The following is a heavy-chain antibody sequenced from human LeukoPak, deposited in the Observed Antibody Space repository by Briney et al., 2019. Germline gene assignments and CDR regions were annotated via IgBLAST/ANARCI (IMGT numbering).Heavy chain of an antibody. D-gene: IGHD2-2*01. CDR1: GFTFSSYS. Sequence: PGGSLRLSCAASGFTFSSYSMNWVRQAPGKGLEWDSSISSSSSYIYYADSVKGRFTISRDNAKNSLYLQMNSLRAEDTAVYYCARASRGDIVVVPAAGEVYYYYYGMDVWGQGTTVTVSS. J-gene: IGHJ6*02. CDR3: ARASRGDIVVVPAAGEVYYYYYGMDV. V-gene: IGHV3-21*01. CDR2: ISSSSSYI.